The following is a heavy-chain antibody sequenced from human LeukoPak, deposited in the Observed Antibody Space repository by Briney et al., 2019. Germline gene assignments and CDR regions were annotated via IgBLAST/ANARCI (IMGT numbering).Heavy chain of an antibody. CDR2: IIPIFGTA. D-gene: IGHD6-19*01. V-gene: IGHV1-69*13. Sequence: SVKVSCKASGGTFISYAISWVRQAPGQGLEWTGGIIPIFGTANYAQKFQGRVTITADESTSTAYMELSSLRSEDTAVYYCARSRLYSSGWYDWFDPWGQGTLVTVSS. J-gene: IGHJ5*02. CDR3: ARSRLYSSGWYDWFDP. CDR1: GGTFISYA.